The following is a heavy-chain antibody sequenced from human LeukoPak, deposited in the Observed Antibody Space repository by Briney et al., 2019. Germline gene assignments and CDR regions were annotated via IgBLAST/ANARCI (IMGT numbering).Heavy chain of an antibody. D-gene: IGHD3-22*01. J-gene: IGHJ4*02. CDR3: AKYNYYDSSGYN. V-gene: IGHV3-23*01. Sequence: GGSLRLSCAASGFTFSSYAMSWFRQAPGKGLEWVSTISGSGGSTYYADSVKGRFTISRDNSKNTLYLQMNSLRAEDTAVYYCAKYNYYDSSGYNWGQGTLVTVSS. CDR2: ISGSGGST. CDR1: GFTFSSYA.